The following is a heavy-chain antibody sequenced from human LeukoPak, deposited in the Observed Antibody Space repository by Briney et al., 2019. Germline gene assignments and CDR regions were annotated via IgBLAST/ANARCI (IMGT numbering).Heavy chain of an antibody. CDR1: GGSISGSSYY. Sequence: SETLSLTCTVSGGSISGSSYYWGWIRQPPGKGLEWIGEINHSGSTNYNPSLKSRVTISVDTSKNQFSLKLSSVTAADTAVYYCASGRWLSSWFDPWGQGTLVTVSS. J-gene: IGHJ5*02. CDR2: INHSGST. D-gene: IGHD5-24*01. CDR3: ASGRWLSSWFDP. V-gene: IGHV4-39*07.